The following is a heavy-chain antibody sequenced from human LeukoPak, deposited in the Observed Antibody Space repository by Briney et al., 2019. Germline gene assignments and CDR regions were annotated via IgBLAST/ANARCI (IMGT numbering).Heavy chain of an antibody. CDR1: GYTFTGYY. CDR2: INPNSGGT. D-gene: IGHD3-22*01. V-gene: IGHV1-2*02. J-gene: IGHJ4*02. Sequence: ASVKVSCKASGYTFTGYYMHWVRQAPGQGLEWMGWINPNSGGTNDAQKFQGRVTMTRDTSISTAYMALSRLRSDDTAVYYWAGEGYDSSGNFDYWGQGTLVTVSS. CDR3: AGEGYDSSGNFDY.